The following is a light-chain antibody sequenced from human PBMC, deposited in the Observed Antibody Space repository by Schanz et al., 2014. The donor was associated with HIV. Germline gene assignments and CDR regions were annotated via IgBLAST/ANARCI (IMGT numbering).Light chain of an antibody. J-gene: IGKJ4*02. V-gene: IGKV4-1*01. CDR1: QSVLYSSHNKNY. Sequence: DIVMTQSPDSLAVSLGERATINCKSSQSVLYSSHNKNYLAWYQQKPGQPPKLLIYWASTRESGVPDRFSGSGSGTDFTLTISRLEPDDFAVYYCHHYGDSRGTFGGGTKVDI. CDR3: HHYGDSRGT. CDR2: WAS.